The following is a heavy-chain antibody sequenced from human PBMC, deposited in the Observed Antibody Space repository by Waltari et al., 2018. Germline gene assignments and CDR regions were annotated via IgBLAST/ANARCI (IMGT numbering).Heavy chain of an antibody. D-gene: IGHD3-3*01. CDR2: IIPNFGTE. V-gene: IGHV1-69*01. Sequence: QVQLVQSGAEVKKPGSSVKVSCKASGGTFSSYAISWVRPAPRQGLEWMGGIIPNFGTENYAQKFQGRVTITADESTSTAYMELSSLRSEDTAVYYCARDRTPHYYDFWSGYFDYWGQGTLVTVSS. CDR3: ARDRTPHYYDFWSGYFDY. CDR1: GGTFSSYA. J-gene: IGHJ4*02.